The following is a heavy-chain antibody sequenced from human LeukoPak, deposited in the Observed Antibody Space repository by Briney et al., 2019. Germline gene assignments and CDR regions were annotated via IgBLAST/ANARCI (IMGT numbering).Heavy chain of an antibody. J-gene: IGHJ5*02. Sequence: SETLSLTCAVYIDSFSNYHWNWIRQTPAKGMEWIGEVNESGGTNISPSLRSRVILSVDTSKNQFSLKLISVTVADTAIYYCARGQGATVPQVSKNWFDPWGQGTRVTVSS. V-gene: IGHV4-34*01. CDR3: ARGQGATVPQVSKNWFDP. CDR2: VNESGGT. CDR1: IDSFSNYH. D-gene: IGHD4/OR15-4a*01.